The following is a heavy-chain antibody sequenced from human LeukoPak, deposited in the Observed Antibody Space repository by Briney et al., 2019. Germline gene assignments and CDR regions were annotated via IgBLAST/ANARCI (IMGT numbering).Heavy chain of an antibody. Sequence: GGSLRLSCAASGFTFRNFWMTWVRQAPGKGLEWVANIKQDGSEKHYVDSVKGRFTISRDNAKNSLYLQMNSLRAEDTALYYCAKDMDSSGTRLGGYWGQGTLVTVSS. V-gene: IGHV3-7*03. CDR3: AKDMDSSGTRLGGY. CDR2: IKQDGSEK. CDR1: GFTFRNFW. D-gene: IGHD3-22*01. J-gene: IGHJ4*02.